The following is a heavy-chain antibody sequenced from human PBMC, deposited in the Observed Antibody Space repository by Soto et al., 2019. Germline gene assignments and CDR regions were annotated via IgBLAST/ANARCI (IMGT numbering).Heavy chain of an antibody. V-gene: IGHV3-30*18. CDR2: ISYDGSNK. D-gene: IGHD3-16*02. Sequence: QVQLVESGGGVVQPGRSLRLSCAASGFTFSSYGMHWVRQAPGKGLEWVAVISYDGSNKYYADSVKGRFTISRDNSKNTLYLQMNSLRAEDTAVYYCAKDIPLNIGWFDPWGQGTLVTVSS. J-gene: IGHJ5*02. CDR1: GFTFSSYG. CDR3: AKDIPLNIGWFDP.